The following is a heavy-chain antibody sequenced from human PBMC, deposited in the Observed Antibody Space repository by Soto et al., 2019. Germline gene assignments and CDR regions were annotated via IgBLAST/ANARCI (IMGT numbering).Heavy chain of an antibody. V-gene: IGHV4-39*01. CDR2: ILYSGTT. J-gene: IGHJ4*02. Sequence: QLQLQESGPGLLRPSETLSLTCNVSGGAISSSSYFWGWVRQPPGKTLEWIGHILYSGTTHYNESRKSRVPISVDTSKNQFSLRLNSVTPADTAVYYCARGGGYYGVLFDYWGQGTLVPVSS. D-gene: IGHD4-17*01. CDR3: ARGGGYYGVLFDY. CDR1: GGAISSSSYF.